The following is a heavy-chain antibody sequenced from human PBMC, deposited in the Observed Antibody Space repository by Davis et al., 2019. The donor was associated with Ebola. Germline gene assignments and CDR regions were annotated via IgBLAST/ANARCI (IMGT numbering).Heavy chain of an antibody. CDR1: GGSISSYY. CDR2: IYYSGST. Sequence: SETLSLTCTVSGGSISSYYWSWIRQPPGKGLEWIGYIYYSGSTNYNPSLKSRVTISVDTSKNQFSLKLSSVTAADTAVYYCARGDWEIYYYYGMDVWGQGTTVTVSS. D-gene: IGHD3-16*01. J-gene: IGHJ6*02. V-gene: IGHV4-59*01. CDR3: ARGDWEIYYYYGMDV.